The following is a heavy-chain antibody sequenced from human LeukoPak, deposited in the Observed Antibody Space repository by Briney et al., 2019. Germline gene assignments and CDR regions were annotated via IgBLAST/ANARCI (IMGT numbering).Heavy chain of an antibody. V-gene: IGHV1-46*01. CDR1: VYTFTSYY. Sequence: ASVKVSCKASVYTFTSYYIHWVRQAPGQGLEWMGIINPSGGSTSYAQKFQGRVTMTRDTSTSTVYMELSGLRSEDTTVYYCARSNSVEMATILFDYWGQGTLVTVSS. J-gene: IGHJ4*02. D-gene: IGHD5-24*01. CDR3: ARSNSVEMATILFDY. CDR2: INPSGGST.